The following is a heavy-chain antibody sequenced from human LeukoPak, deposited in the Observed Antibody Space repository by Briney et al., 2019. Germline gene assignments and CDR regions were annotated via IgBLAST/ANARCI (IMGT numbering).Heavy chain of an antibody. Sequence: PGGSLRLSWAASGFTFSSYAMSWVRQAPGKGRGWVSAISGSGGSTYYADSVKGRFTISRDNSKNTLYLQMNSLRAEDTAVYYCAKVRLPKTLSDFDYWGQGTLVTVSS. D-gene: IGHD4-11*01. J-gene: IGHJ4*02. CDR1: GFTFSSYA. CDR3: AKVRLPKTLSDFDY. CDR2: ISGSGGST. V-gene: IGHV3-23*01.